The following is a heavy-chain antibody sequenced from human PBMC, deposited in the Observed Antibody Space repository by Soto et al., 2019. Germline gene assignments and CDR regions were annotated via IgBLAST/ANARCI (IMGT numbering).Heavy chain of an antibody. CDR1: GFTFSNSA. J-gene: IGHJ5*02. Sequence: GGSLRLSCAASGFTFSNSAMGWVRQAPGKGPEWVSSISGSGTNTYYPDSVRGRFTVSRDNSMSTLYLQMNSLSADDTALYYCARDIRSASGGESYGWFDPWGQGTLVTVSS. V-gene: IGHV3-23*01. D-gene: IGHD3-16*01. CDR2: ISGSGTNT. CDR3: ARDIRSASGGESYGWFDP.